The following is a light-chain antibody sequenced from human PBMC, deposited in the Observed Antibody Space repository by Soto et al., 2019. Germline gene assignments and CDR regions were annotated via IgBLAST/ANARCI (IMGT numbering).Light chain of an antibody. CDR1: QNVAKSY. Sequence: ETVLTQSPGTLSLSPGERATLSCRASQNVAKSYLAWYQHKPGQGPRLLISGASSRATGIPDRFSGSGSRTDFTLTISRLEPEDFALYYCLQYASSPLTFGGGTKVEI. J-gene: IGKJ4*01. CDR3: LQYASSPLT. CDR2: GAS. V-gene: IGKV3-20*01.